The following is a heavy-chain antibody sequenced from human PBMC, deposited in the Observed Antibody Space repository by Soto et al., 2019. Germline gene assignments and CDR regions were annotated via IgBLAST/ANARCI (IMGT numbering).Heavy chain of an antibody. CDR2: INHSGST. CDR3: ASSYSGYDSRNPDV. J-gene: IGHJ6*04. D-gene: IGHD5-12*01. V-gene: IGHV4-34*01. Sequence: PSETLSLTCAVYGGSFSGYYWSWIRQPPGKGLEWIGEINHSGSTNYNPSLKSRVTISVDTSKNQFSLKLSSVTAADTAVYYCASSYSGYDSRNPDVWGKGTTVTVSS. CDR1: GGSFSGYY.